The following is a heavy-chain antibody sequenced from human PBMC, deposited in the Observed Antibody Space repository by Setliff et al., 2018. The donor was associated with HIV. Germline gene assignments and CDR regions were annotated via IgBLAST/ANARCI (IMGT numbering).Heavy chain of an antibody. D-gene: IGHD3-22*01. V-gene: IGHV4-61*02. J-gene: IGHJ3*02. CDR3: ARAPFYSGYDSHDSSGYYLDAFDI. CDR1: GGSISSGSYY. CDR2: IYTSGST. Sequence: SETLSLTCTVSGGSISSGSYYWSWIRQPAGKGLEWIGRIYTSGSTNYNPSLKSRVTISVDTSKQQFSLKVNSVTAADAAVYYCARAPFYSGYDSHDSSGYYLDAFDIWGPGTMVTVSS.